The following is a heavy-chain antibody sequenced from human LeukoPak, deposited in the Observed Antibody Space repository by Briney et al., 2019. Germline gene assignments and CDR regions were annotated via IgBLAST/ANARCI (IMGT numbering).Heavy chain of an antibody. D-gene: IGHD3-10*01. CDR1: GFRFSSYG. V-gene: IGHV3-33*01. J-gene: IGHJ4*02. CDR3: ARDPLRSYYGSGSPPDY. Sequence: PGGALRLSCEASGFRFSSYGLHWVRQAPGKGREGVALIWHDGSNKYYADSVKGRFTISRDNSKNTLHLQMNSLRAEDTAVYYCARDPLRSYYGSGSPPDYWGQGTLVTVSS. CDR2: IWHDGSNK.